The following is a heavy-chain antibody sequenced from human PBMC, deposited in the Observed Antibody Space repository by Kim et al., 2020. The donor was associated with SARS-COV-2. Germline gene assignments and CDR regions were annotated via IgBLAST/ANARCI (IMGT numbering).Heavy chain of an antibody. J-gene: IGHJ5*02. CDR3: ASELMFGDDPGLDP. CDR1: GGTFSSYA. D-gene: IGHD3-10*02. V-gene: IGHV1-69*13. Sequence: SVKVYCKASGGTFSSYAISWVRQAPGQGLEWMGGIIPIFGTANYAQKFQGRVTITADESTSTAYLELSSQRSEDTAVYYCASELMFGDDPGLDPWSQGT. CDR2: IIPIFGTA.